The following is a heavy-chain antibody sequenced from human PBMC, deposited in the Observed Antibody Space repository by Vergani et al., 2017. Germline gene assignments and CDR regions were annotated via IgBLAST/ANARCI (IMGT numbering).Heavy chain of an antibody. J-gene: IGHJ4*02. CDR1: GGSLSSYY. Sequence: QVQLPESGPGLVKPSETLSLTCTVSGGSLSSYYWSWIRQPPGKGLEWIGYIYYSGSTNYNPSLKSRVTISVDTSKNQFSLKLSSVTAADTAVYYCASSYPIYYEQPXFDYWGQGTLVTVSS. D-gene: IGHD3-22*01. V-gene: IGHV4-59*01. CDR3: ASSYPIYYEQPXFDY. CDR2: IYYSGST.